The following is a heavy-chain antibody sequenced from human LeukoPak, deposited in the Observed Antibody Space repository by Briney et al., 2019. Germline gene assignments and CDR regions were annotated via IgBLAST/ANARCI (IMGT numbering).Heavy chain of an antibody. J-gene: IGHJ4*02. D-gene: IGHD1-1*01. Sequence: PSETLSLTCSVSGGSISGTSYCWGWIRQPPGKGPEWIGSHYHTGRIYHNPSFNSRVTISVDTSKNQFSLKLSSVTDADTAVYYCARDGSDNWGLFDNWGRGTLVTVSS. CDR2: HYHTGRI. CDR1: GGSISGTSYC. CDR3: ARDGSDNWGLFDN. V-gene: IGHV4-39*07.